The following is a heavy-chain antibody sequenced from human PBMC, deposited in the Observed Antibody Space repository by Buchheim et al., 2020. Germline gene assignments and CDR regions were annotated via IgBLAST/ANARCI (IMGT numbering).Heavy chain of an antibody. Sequence: EVQLVESGGGLVQPGGSLRLSCAASGFTVSSNYMSWVRQAPGKGLEWVSVIYSGGSTYYADSVKGRFTISRDNSKNTLYLQMKSLRAEDTAVYDCARDGGVIAKTSYYGMDVWGQGTT. J-gene: IGHJ6*02. D-gene: IGHD2-21*01. CDR2: IYSGGST. CDR1: GFTVSSNY. V-gene: IGHV3-66*02. CDR3: ARDGGVIAKTSYYGMDV.